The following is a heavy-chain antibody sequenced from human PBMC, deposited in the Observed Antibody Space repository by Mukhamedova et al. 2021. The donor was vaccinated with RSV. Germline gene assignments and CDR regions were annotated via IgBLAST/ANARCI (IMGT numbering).Heavy chain of an antibody. D-gene: IGHD4-23*01. Sequence: QWYQRRVTITADESTSTAYMELSSLRSEDTAVYYCARDPRTTVVYMDVWGQGTTVTVSS. V-gene: IGHV1-69*01. CDR3: ARDPRTTVVYMDV. J-gene: IGHJ6*02.